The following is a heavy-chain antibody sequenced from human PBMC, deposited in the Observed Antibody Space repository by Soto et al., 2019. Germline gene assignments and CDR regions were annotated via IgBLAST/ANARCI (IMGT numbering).Heavy chain of an antibody. Sequence: GGTLRLSCAASGFSFSSYWMSWVRQAPGKGLEWVANMKQDGSEEYNVDSVKGRFTISRDNAKNSLYLQMNSLRAEDTAVYYCAKSGSYGIDAFDIWGQGSMVSVAS. CDR2: MKQDGSEE. CDR3: AKSGSYGIDAFDI. J-gene: IGHJ3*02. CDR1: GFSFSSYW. D-gene: IGHD1-26*01. V-gene: IGHV3-7*01.